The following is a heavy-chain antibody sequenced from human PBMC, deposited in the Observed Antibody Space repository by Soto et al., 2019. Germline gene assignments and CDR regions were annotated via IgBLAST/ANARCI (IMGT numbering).Heavy chain of an antibody. V-gene: IGHV1-2*02. CDR1: GYTFTGYY. CDR3: ARDSYCSSTSCYKEQQLVRDEPRSDY. J-gene: IGHJ4*02. D-gene: IGHD2-2*02. Sequence: GASVKVSCKASGYTFTGYYMHWVRQAPGQGLEWMGWINPNSGGTNYAQKFQGRVTMTRDTSISTAYMELSRLRSDDTAVYYCARDSYCSSTSCYKEQQLVRDEPRSDYWRQGTLVTVSS. CDR2: INPNSGGT.